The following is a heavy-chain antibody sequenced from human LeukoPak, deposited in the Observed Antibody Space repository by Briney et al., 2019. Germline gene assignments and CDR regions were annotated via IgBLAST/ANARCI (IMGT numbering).Heavy chain of an antibody. Sequence: GGSLRLSCAASGFTFNNYAMSWVRQAPGKGLEWVSTVSGSGAIAYYTDSDKGRFTISRDNSKNTLFLQMDNLRADDTATYYCARSGPSVLWSKSFDYRGQGALVTVSS. CDR1: GFTFNNYA. J-gene: IGHJ4*02. CDR2: VSGSGAIA. D-gene: IGHD3-10*01. CDR3: ARSGPSVLWSKSFDY. V-gene: IGHV3-23*01.